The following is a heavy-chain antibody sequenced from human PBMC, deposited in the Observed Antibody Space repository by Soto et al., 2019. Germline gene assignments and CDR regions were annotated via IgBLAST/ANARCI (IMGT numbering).Heavy chain of an antibody. V-gene: IGHV4-4*02. CDR1: SGSISSSNW. J-gene: IGHJ6*03. Sequence: PSETLSLTCAVSSGSISSSNWWSWVRQPPGKGLEWIGEIYHSGSTNYNPSLKSRVTISVDKSKNQFSLKLSSVTAADTAVYYYARVILYCSGGICYSPKNYYYYYYMDVWGKGTTVTVSS. CDR3: ARVILYCSGGICYSPKNYYYYYYMDV. CDR2: IYHSGST. D-gene: IGHD2-15*01.